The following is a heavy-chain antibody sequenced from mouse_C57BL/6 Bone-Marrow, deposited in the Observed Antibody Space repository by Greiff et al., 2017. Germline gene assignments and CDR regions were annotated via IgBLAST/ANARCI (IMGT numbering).Heavy chain of an antibody. V-gene: IGHV1-15*01. CDR3: TRGGYSWCAY. J-gene: IGHJ3*01. Sequence: VQLQESGAELVRPGASVTLSCKASGYTFTDYEMHWVKQTPVHGLEWIGAIDPETGGTAYNQKFKGKAILTADKSSSTAYMELRSLTSEDSAVYYCTRGGYSWCAYWGQGTLVTVSA. CDR1: GYTFTDYE. CDR2: IDPETGGT.